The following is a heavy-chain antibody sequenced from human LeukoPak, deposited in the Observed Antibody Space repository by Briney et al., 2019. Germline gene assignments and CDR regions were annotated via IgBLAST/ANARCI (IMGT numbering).Heavy chain of an antibody. V-gene: IGHV3-53*01. CDR1: GFTVSSNY. Sequence: PGGSLRLSCAASGFTVSSNYMSWVRQAPGKGLEWVSVIHSGGSTYYADSVKGRFTISRDNSKNTLYLQMNSLRAEDTAVYYCARRLRTVTRFSDYWGQGTLVTVSS. CDR2: IHSGGST. J-gene: IGHJ4*02. D-gene: IGHD4-17*01. CDR3: ARRLRTVTRFSDY.